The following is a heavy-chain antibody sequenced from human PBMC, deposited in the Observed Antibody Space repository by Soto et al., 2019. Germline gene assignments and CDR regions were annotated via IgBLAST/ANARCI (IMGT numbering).Heavy chain of an antibody. CDR3: ARQEAVPGTPFDS. D-gene: IGHD6-19*01. CDR1: GGSINGYY. Sequence: QERLQESGPGLVKPSETPSLTCSVSGGSINGYYWNWIRQPPGKGLEWLGNVYFSGSTHYNPSLEARLTISVDTSKKQISLKLRSVTAADTAVYYCARQEAVPGTPFDSWGQGTLVSVSS. CDR2: VYFSGST. J-gene: IGHJ4*02. V-gene: IGHV4-59*01.